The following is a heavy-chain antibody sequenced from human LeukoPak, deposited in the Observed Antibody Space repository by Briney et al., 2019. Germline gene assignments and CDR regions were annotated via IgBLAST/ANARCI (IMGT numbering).Heavy chain of an antibody. CDR3: ARRRDYFDY. Sequence: GGSLRLSCAASGFTLSDYYMSWIRQAPGKGLEWISYISSSGSNTYYADSVKGRFTMSRDNAKGSLYLRMNSLRAEDTAIYYCARRRDYFDYWGQGTLVTVSS. CDR2: ISSSGSNT. J-gene: IGHJ4*02. CDR1: GFTLSDYY. V-gene: IGHV3-11*01.